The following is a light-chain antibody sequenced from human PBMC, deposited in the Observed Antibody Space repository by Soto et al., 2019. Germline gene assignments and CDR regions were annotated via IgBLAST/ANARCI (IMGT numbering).Light chain of an antibody. V-gene: IGLV1-47*02. J-gene: IGLJ2*01. CDR1: SSNIGTNF. Sequence: QSVLTQPPSASATPGQRVSISCSGSSSNIGTNFVSWYQQLPGTAPKLLIYSNDQRHSGVPDRFSGSKSGTSASLAISGLRSEDEAAYYCSAWDDSLSGVVFGGGTKVTVL. CDR3: SAWDDSLSGVV. CDR2: SND.